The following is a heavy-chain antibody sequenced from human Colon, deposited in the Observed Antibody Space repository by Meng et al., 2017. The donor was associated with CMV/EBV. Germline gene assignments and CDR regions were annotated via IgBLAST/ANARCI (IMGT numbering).Heavy chain of an antibody. Sequence: SETLSLTCTVSGDSMTLYYWTWIRQSPGKGLEFIGNIYDRGRPSYESSLKSRVTIAQDTSKTQFSLKLKSVTAADTAIYYCARDSRGFLDYWGQRILVTVSS. CDR3: ARDSRGFLDY. D-gene: IGHD5-12*01. CDR2: IYDRGRP. V-gene: IGHV4-59*01. CDR1: GDSMTLYY. J-gene: IGHJ4*02.